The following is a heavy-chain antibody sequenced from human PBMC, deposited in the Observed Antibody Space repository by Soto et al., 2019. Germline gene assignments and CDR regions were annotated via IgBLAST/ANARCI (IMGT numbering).Heavy chain of an antibody. CDR3: ARGIAAAGPTPPFDY. D-gene: IGHD6-13*01. CDR2: IYYSGST. CDR1: GGSISSGGYY. Sequence: SETLSLTCTVSGGSISSGGYYWSWIRQHPGKGLEWIGYIYYSGSTYYNPSLKSRVTISVDTSKNQFSLKLSSVTAADTAVYYCARGIAAAGPTPPFDYWGQGTLVTVSS. J-gene: IGHJ4*02. V-gene: IGHV4-31*03.